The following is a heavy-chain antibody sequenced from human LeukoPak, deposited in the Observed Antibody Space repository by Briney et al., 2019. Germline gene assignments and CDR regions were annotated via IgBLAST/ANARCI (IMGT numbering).Heavy chain of an antibody. V-gene: IGHV3-21*01. D-gene: IGHD6-13*01. CDR3: AREGASIAAAANDAFDI. Sequence: GGSLRLSCAASGFTFSSYSMNWVRQAPGKGLEWVSSISSSSSYIYYADSVKGRFTISRDNAKNSLYLQMNSLRAEDTAVYYCAREGASIAAAANDAFDIWGQGTMVTVSS. CDR1: GFTFSSYS. J-gene: IGHJ3*02. CDR2: ISSSSSYI.